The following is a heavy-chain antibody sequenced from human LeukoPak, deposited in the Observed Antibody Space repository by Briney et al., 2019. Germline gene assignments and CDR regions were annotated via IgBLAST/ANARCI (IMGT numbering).Heavy chain of an antibody. Sequence: SETLSLTCTVSGGSISSYYWSWIRQPPGKGLEWIGYIYYSGGTNYNPSLKSRVTISVDTSKNQFSLKLSSVTAADTAVYYCARDGSGYPLDYWGQGTLVTVSS. CDR1: GGSISSYY. CDR3: ARDGSGYPLDY. CDR2: IYYSGGT. V-gene: IGHV4-59*01. J-gene: IGHJ4*02. D-gene: IGHD3-22*01.